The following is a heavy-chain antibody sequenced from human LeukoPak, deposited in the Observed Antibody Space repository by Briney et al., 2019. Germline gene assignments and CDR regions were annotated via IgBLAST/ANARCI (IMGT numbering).Heavy chain of an antibody. Sequence: GGSLRLPCAASGSTFSSYGMHWVRQAPGKGLEWVAVIWYDGNKKYYADSVKGRFTISRDNSKNTLYLQMNSLRAEDTAVYYCAKDWTKYTLDYWGQGSLVTVSS. CDR2: IWYDGNKK. V-gene: IGHV3-30*02. J-gene: IGHJ4*02. CDR3: AKDWTKYTLDY. D-gene: IGHD6-6*01. CDR1: GSTFSSYG.